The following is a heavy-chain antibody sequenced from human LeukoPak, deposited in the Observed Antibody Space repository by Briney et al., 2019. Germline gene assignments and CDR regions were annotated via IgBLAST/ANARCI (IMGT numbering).Heavy chain of an antibody. CDR2: INHSGST. Sequence: PSETLSLTCAVYAGSFSGYYWSWIREPPGKGVEWIGEINHSGSTNYNPSLKSRVTISVDMSKNQFSLKLSSVTAADAAVYYCARRGRFLGYMDVWGKGTTVTVSS. J-gene: IGHJ6*03. CDR3: ARRGRFLGYMDV. CDR1: AGSFSGYY. D-gene: IGHD3-3*01. V-gene: IGHV4-34*01.